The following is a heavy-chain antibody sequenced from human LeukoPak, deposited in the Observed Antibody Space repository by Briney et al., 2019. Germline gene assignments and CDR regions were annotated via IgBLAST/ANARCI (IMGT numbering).Heavy chain of an antibody. CDR1: GFTFSSYW. J-gene: IGHJ4*02. CDR3: ARVPENTAMVMGFDY. CDR2: IKQDGSEK. V-gene: IGHV3-7*01. D-gene: IGHD5-18*01. Sequence: PGGSLRLSCAASGFTFSSYWMSWVRQAPGKGLEWVANIKQDGSEKYYVDSVKGRFTISRDNAKNSLYLQMNSLRAEDTAVYYCARVPENTAMVMGFDYWGQGTLVTVSS.